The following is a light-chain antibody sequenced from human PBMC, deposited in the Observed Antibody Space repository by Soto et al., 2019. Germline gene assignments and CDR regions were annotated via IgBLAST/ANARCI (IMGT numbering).Light chain of an antibody. Sequence: EIVLTQSPFTLSLSPGERATLSCRASERINSALVWYQQKPGRAPRLLIYDASNRATGIPARFSGSGSGTDFTLTISSLEPEDFAVYFCQQRDSWPLTFGGGTRVEIK. J-gene: IGKJ4*01. CDR3: QQRDSWPLT. V-gene: IGKV3-11*01. CDR2: DAS. CDR1: ERINSA.